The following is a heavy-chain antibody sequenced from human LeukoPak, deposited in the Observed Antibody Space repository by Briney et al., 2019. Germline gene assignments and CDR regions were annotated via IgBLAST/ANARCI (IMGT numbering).Heavy chain of an antibody. Sequence: PSETLFLTCTVSGVSISSHYWSWIRQSPGKGLEWIGNIYYTGSTNYNPSLKSRVAISIDTSKNQFSLTLNSVTAADAAVYYCASAGNPHYFDFWGLGPLITVSS. CDR3: ASAGNPHYFDF. CDR1: GVSISSHY. CDR2: IYYTGST. J-gene: IGHJ4*02. V-gene: IGHV4-59*11.